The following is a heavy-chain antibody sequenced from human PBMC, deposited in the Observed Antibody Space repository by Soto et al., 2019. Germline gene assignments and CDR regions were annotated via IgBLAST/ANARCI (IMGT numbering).Heavy chain of an antibody. CDR3: AIDCAPGIAAGPEWFEP. V-gene: IGHV1-69*13. CDR2: IIPIFGTA. Sequence: ASVEVSCKXSGGTFSSYAISWVRQAPGQGLEWMGGIIPIFGTANYAQKFQGRVTITADESTSTAHMELTSLRSEDTAVYYCAIDCAPGIAAGPEWFEPWGQRTQVTLPS. D-gene: IGHD6-13*01. CDR1: GGTFSSYA. J-gene: IGHJ5*01.